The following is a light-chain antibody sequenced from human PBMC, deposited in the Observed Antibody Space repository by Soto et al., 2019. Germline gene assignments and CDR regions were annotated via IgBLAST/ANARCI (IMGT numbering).Light chain of an antibody. CDR3: QHYGSALFT. CDR1: QSFSSSY. V-gene: IGKV3-20*01. Sequence: EIVLTQSPGTLSLSPGERATLSCRASQSFSSSYLAWYQQKPGQAPRLLIYGASSRATGIPDRFSGSGSGTEFTLTISSLEPEDFAVYYCQHYGSALFTFGPGTKVDV. J-gene: IGKJ3*01. CDR2: GAS.